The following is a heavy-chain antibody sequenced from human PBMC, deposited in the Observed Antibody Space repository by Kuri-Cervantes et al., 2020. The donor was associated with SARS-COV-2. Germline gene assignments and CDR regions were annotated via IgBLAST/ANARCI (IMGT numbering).Heavy chain of an antibody. CDR3: AREYYYGSGRYYGAFDH. J-gene: IGHJ4*02. V-gene: IGHV1-46*01. CDR1: GYIFTSHN. Sequence: ASVKVSCKASGYIFTSHNMHWVRQAPGQGLEWMGMLNPSGGSRINTQKFQGRLTMTRDTPTSTVYMELSSLRSDDTAVYYCAREYYYGSGRYYGAFDHWGQGTPVIVSS. D-gene: IGHD3-10*01. CDR2: LNPSGGSR.